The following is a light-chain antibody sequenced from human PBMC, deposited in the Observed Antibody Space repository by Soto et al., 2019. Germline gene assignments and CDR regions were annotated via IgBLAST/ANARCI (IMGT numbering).Light chain of an antibody. CDR3: QQYNNWVT. CDR1: QSISSN. V-gene: IGKV3D-15*01. CDR2: DAS. Sequence: EIVMTQSPATLSVSPGERATLSCRASQSISSNLAWYHQKPGQAPRLLIYDASTRATGIPARFSGSGSGTEFTLTISSLQSEDFAVYYCQQYNNWVTFGGGTKVDIK. J-gene: IGKJ4*01.